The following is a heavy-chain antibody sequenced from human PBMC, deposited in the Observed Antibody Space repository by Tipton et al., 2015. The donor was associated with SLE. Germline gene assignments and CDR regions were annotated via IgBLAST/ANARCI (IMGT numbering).Heavy chain of an antibody. V-gene: IGHV4-59*01. CDR2: IYYTGST. CDR3: ARVDSGNLLFDF. CDR1: GGPINTYY. D-gene: IGHD1-26*01. J-gene: IGHJ4*02. Sequence: TLSLTCTVSGGPINTYYWSWIRQPPGKGPEWIAYIYYTGSTNYNDSLKSRVTIFVDTSKNQFTLQLSSVTAADTAVYYCARVDSGNLLFDFWGQGTLVTVSS.